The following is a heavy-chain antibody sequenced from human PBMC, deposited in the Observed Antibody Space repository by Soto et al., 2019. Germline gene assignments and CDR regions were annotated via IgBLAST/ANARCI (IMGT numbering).Heavy chain of an antibody. D-gene: IGHD6-19*01. CDR3: ARVSAVAEFDY. J-gene: IGHJ4*02. V-gene: IGHV4-59*08. CDR2: IYYSGST. Sequence: LGGPSETLSLTCTVSGGSISSYYWSWIRQPPGKGLEWIGYIYYSGSTNYNPSLKSRVTISVDTSKNQFSLKLSSVTAADTAVYYCARVSAVAEFDYWGQGTLVTVSS. CDR1: GGSISSYY.